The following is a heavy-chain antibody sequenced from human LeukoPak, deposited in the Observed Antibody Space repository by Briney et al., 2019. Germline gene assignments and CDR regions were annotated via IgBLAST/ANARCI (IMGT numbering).Heavy chain of an antibody. J-gene: IGHJ5*02. CDR1: GGSFSGYY. D-gene: IGHD2-15*01. CDR3: GRHRDSPWFDP. V-gene: IGHV4-34*01. Sequence: SETLSLTCAVYGGSFSGYYWSWIRQPPGKGLEWIGEINDSGSTNYNPSLKSRVTISVDTSKNQFSLKLSSVTAADTAVYYCGRHRDSPWFDPWGQGTLVTVSS. CDR2: INDSGST.